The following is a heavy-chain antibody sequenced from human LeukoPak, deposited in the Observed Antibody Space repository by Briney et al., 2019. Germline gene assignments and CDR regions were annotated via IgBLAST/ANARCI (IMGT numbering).Heavy chain of an antibody. V-gene: IGHV3-23*01. CDR2: IGPSGDKT. CDR3: AKDIDWLAFED. Sequence: GGSLRLSCVASGFTFSRYSMHWVRQAPGKGPEWVSGIGPSGDKTYYADSVKGRFTISRDNSENTVYLQMNSLRVEDTALYYCAKDIDWLAFEDWGQGTLVTVSS. J-gene: IGHJ4*02. D-gene: IGHD6-19*01. CDR1: GFTFSRYS.